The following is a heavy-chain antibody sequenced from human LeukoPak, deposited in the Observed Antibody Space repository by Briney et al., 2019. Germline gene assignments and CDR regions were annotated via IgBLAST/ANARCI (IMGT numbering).Heavy chain of an antibody. CDR2: IYYSGST. CDR1: GGSISRYY. D-gene: IGHD1-26*01. V-gene: IGHV4-59*01. Sequence: SETLSLTCTVSGGSISRYYWSWIRQPPGKALEWIRHIYYSGSTNYNPSLKSRVTISVDTSKNQFSLKLSSVTAADTAVYYCARDRPPLKYGTGGMDVWGQGTTVTVSS. J-gene: IGHJ6*02. CDR3: ARDRPPLKYGTGGMDV.